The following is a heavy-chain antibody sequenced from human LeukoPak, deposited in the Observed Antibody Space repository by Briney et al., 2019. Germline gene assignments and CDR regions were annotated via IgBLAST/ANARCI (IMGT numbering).Heavy chain of an antibody. Sequence: GGSLRLSCAASGFTFDDYAMHWVRQAPGKGLEWVSGISWNSGSIGYADSVKGRFTICRDNAKNSLYLQMNSLRAEDTALYYCAKGGHSSGYYPFDYWGQGTLVTVSS. D-gene: IGHD3-22*01. CDR1: GFTFDDYA. CDR2: ISWNSGSI. J-gene: IGHJ4*02. V-gene: IGHV3-9*01. CDR3: AKGGHSSGYYPFDY.